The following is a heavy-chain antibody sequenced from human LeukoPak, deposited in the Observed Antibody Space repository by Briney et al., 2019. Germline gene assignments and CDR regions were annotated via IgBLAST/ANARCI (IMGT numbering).Heavy chain of an antibody. D-gene: IGHD4-17*01. V-gene: IGHV4-34*01. CDR3: AGGITVKTYWYFDL. J-gene: IGHJ2*01. CDR2: INHSGST. Sequence: PSETLSLTCAVYGGSFSGYYWSWIRQPPGKGLEWIGEINHSGSTNYNPSLKSRVTISVDTSKNQFSLKLSSVTAADTAVYYCAGGITVKTYWYFDLWGRGTLVTVSS. CDR1: GGSFSGYY.